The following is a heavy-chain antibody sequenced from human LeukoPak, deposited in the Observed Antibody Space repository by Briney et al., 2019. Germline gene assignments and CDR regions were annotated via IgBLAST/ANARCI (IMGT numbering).Heavy chain of an antibody. D-gene: IGHD2-8*01. CDR1: GDSIISSRSY. J-gene: IGHJ4*02. CDR3: VRQACTRGVCRTFDY. CDR2: ISYSGNT. V-gene: IGHV4-39*01. Sequence: SETLSLTCTVSGDSIISSRSYWGWIRQPPGKGLEWIGSISYSGNTYYNPSLKSRVSTSVDTSKNQFSLKLSSVTAAETAVYYSVRQACTRGVCRTFDYWGQGTLVTVSS.